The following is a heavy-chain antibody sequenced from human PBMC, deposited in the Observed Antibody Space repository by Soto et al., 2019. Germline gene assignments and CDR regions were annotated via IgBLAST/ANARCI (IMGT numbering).Heavy chain of an antibody. V-gene: IGHV1-18*01. Sequence: ASVKVSCKASGYTFTSYGISWVRQAPGQGLEWMGWISAYNGNTNYVQKLQGRVTMTTDTSTSTAYMELRSLRSDDTAVYYCARYVSSSWPNWFDPWGQGTLVTVSS. J-gene: IGHJ5*02. D-gene: IGHD6-13*01. CDR1: GYTFTSYG. CDR3: ARYVSSSWPNWFDP. CDR2: ISAYNGNT.